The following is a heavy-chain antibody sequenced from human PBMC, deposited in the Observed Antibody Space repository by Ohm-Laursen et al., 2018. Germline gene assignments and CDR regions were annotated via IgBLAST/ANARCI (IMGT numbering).Heavy chain of an antibody. J-gene: IGHJ4*02. D-gene: IGHD3-10*01. V-gene: IGHV3-53*01. CDR2: IYAGGST. CDR3: AREGPNYYGSGSYYYFEY. CDR1: GFTVSSNY. Sequence: SLRLSCSASGFTVSSNYMSWVRQAPGKGLEWVSVIYAGGSTYYADSVKGRFTISRDDSKNTLYLQMNSLRAEDTAVYYCAREGPNYYGSGSYYYFEYWGQGTLVTVSS.